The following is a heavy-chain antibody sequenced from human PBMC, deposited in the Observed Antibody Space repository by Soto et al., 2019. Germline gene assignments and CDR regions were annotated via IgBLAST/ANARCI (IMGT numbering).Heavy chain of an antibody. CDR2: TNAGNGNT. CDR3: GRGSGRNWFDP. Sequence: QVQLVQSGAEVKKPGASVKVSCKASGYTFTNYAMHWVRQAPGQRLEWMGWTNAGNGNTKYSQKFQGRVTITRDTSASTAYMELSSLRSEDTAVYYCGRGSGRNWFDPWGQGTLVTVSS. D-gene: IGHD3-10*01. CDR1: GYTFTNYA. V-gene: IGHV1-3*01. J-gene: IGHJ5*02.